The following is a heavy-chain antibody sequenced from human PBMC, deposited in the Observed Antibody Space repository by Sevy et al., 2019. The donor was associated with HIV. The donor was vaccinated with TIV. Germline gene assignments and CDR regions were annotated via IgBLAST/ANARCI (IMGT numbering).Heavy chain of an antibody. Sequence: GGSLRLSCAASGFTFSSYSMNWVRQAPGKGLEWVSSISSSSSHIYYADSVKGRFTISRDNAKNSLYLQMSGLRAEDTAVYYCARGRKTTEEWLEELDYYYGLDVWGQGTTVTVSS. J-gene: IGHJ6*02. CDR1: GFTFSSYS. CDR3: ARGRKTTEEWLEELDYYYGLDV. V-gene: IGHV3-21*01. D-gene: IGHD2-8*01. CDR2: ISSSSSHI.